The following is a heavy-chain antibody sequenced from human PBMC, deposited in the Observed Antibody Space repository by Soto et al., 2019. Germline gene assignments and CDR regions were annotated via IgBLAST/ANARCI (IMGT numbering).Heavy chain of an antibody. CDR2: ISYGGSNK. J-gene: IGHJ4*02. D-gene: IGHD3-10*01. CDR1: GFTFSSYG. V-gene: IGHV3-30*18. CDR3: AKDIMVRGVIGYFDY. Sequence: GGSLRLSCAASGFTFSSYGMHWVRQAPGKGLEWVAVISYGGSNKYYADSVKGRFTISRDNSKNTLYLQMNSLRAEDTAVYYCAKDIMVRGVIGYFDYWGQGTLVTVSS.